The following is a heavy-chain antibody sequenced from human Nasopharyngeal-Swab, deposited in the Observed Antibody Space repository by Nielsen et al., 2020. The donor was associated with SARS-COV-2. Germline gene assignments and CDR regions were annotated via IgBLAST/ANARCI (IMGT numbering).Heavy chain of an antibody. CDR2: ISGSGAGT. CDR3: AKADNYDFWSAYSDH. CDR1: GLTFSSYA. D-gene: IGHD3-3*01. J-gene: IGHJ5*02. Sequence: GESLKISCAASGLTFSSYAMSWVRQAPGKGLEWVSGISGSGAGTYYADSVKGRFTISRGNSKNTLNLQINSLRAEDTAVYYCAKADNYDFWSAYSDHWGQGTLVTVSS. V-gene: IGHV3-23*01.